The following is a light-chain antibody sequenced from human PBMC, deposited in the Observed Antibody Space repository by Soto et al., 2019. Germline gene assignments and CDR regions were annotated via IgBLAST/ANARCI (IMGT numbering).Light chain of an antibody. CDR1: QSISSW. CDR3: QQYNSYSGT. V-gene: IGKV1-5*01. J-gene: IGKJ1*01. CDR2: DAS. Sequence: IQMTHSPSTLSASVGDRVTITCRASQSISSWLAWYQQKPGKAPKLLIYDASSLESGVPSRFSGSGSGTEFTLTISSLQPDPFATYYCQQYNSYSGTFGQGTKVDIK.